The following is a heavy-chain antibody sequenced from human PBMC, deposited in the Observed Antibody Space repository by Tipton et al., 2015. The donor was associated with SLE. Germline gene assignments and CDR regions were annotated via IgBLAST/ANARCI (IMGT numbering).Heavy chain of an antibody. D-gene: IGHD2/OR15-2a*01. CDR3: AKVLSRLYWYYGMDV. CDR2: ISYDGSNK. J-gene: IGHJ6*02. Sequence: SLRLSCAASGFTFSSYGMHWVRQAPGKGLEWVAVISYDGSNKYYADSVKGRFTISRDNSKNTLYLQMNSLRAEDTAVYYCAKVLSRLYWYYGMDVWGQGTTVTVSS. CDR1: GFTFSSYG. V-gene: IGHV3-30*18.